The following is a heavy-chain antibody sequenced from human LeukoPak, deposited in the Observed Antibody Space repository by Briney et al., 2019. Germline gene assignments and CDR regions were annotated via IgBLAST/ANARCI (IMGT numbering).Heavy chain of an antibody. D-gene: IGHD2-15*01. Sequence: ASVNVSCKASGYTFTNYAINWVRQAPGQGLEWMGWINTNTGNPTYAQGFTGRFVFSLDTSVTTAYLQISSLKAEDTAVYYCVRPGYCSGNSCLKFEYWGQGTLVTVSS. J-gene: IGHJ4*02. CDR3: VRPGYCSGNSCLKFEY. CDR2: INTNTGNP. CDR1: GYTFTNYA. V-gene: IGHV7-4-1*02.